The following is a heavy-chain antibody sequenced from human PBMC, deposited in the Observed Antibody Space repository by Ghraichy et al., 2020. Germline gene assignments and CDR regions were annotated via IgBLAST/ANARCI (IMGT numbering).Heavy chain of an antibody. CDR1: GFTFSSYG. CDR2: MSYDGSNK. CDR3: AKSVVSSGYYSYFDY. J-gene: IGHJ4*02. V-gene: IGHV3-30*18. D-gene: IGHD3-22*01. Sequence: GESLNISCAASGFTFSSYGMHWVRQAPGKGLEWVAVMSYDGSNKYYADSVKGRFTISRDNSKNTLYLQMNSLRAEDTAVYYCAKSVVSSGYYSYFDYWGQGTLVTVSS.